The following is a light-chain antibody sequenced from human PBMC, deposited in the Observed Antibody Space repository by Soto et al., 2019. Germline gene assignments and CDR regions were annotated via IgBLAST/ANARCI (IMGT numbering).Light chain of an antibody. V-gene: IGKV1-39*01. J-gene: IGKJ4*01. Sequence: DSQMTQSPSCLSASVGERVAISCRANQSIRSYLNWFQQKPRNAPKLLIYSASNLQSGVPSRFSGSGSGTDFTLTISSLLPEDFATYYCQRSYSTPLTFGGGTKVDI. CDR3: QRSYSTPLT. CDR2: SAS. CDR1: QSIRSY.